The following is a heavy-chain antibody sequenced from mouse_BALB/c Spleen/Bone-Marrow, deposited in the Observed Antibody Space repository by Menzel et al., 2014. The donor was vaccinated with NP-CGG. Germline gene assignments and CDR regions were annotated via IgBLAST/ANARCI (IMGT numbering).Heavy chain of an antibody. CDR1: GYSISSGYT. D-gene: IGHD3-3*01. V-gene: IGHV3-1*02. Sequence: EVKLMESGPDLVKPSQSLSLTCTVTGYSISSGYTWHWIRQFPGNTLEWMGYIHYSGSTNYNPSLKSRISITRDTSKNQFFLQLNPVTTEDTATYFCSKGTYAMDSWGQGTSVTVSS. CDR3: SKGTYAMDS. CDR2: IHYSGST. J-gene: IGHJ4*01.